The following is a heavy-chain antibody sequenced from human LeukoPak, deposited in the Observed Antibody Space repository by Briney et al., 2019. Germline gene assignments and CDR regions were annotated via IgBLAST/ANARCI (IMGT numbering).Heavy chain of an antibody. J-gene: IGHJ3*02. CDR1: GWSLHSYL. D-gene: IGHD6-19*01. Sequence: FGALFLNFHISGWSLHSYLWNLIPPPPGKGPGVIGVFDYSGSTNYNPSLKSRVTISVDTSKNQFSLNLRSVTAADTAVYYCARGRRSSGRHDAFDIWAQGTMVTVSS. CDR2: FDYSGST. V-gene: IGHV4-59*01. CDR3: ARGRRSSGRHDAFDI.